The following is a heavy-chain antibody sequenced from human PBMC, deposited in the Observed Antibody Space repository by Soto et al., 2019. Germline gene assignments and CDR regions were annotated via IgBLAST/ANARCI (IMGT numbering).Heavy chain of an antibody. Sequence: QVQLVESGGGVVQPGRSLRLSCAASGFTFSSYAMHWVRQAPGKGLEWVTVISFDGRIKYYTESVKDRFTIPRDNSNNILSPQMNSLKPDDTGIYYWARDVRPCSSADCWAWGQGTLVTVSS. D-gene: IGHD2-2*01. CDR1: GFTFSSYA. CDR3: ARDVRPCSSADCWA. CDR2: ISFDGRIK. V-gene: IGHV3-30*04. J-gene: IGHJ4*02.